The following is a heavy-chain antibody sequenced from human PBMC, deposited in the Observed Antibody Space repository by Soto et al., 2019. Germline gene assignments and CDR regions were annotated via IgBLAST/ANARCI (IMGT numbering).Heavy chain of an antibody. J-gene: IGHJ4*02. D-gene: IGHD6-13*01. CDR1: GGTFSSYA. CDR2: IIPIFGTA. V-gene: IGHV1-69*01. CDR3: ARTDPREYSSSWYGY. Sequence: QVQRVQSGAEVKKPGSSVKVSCKASGGTFSSYAISWVRQAPGQGLEWMGGIIPIFGTANYEQKFQGRVTITDDESTSTDYRELSSLRSEDTAVYYCARTDPREYSSSWYGYWGQGTLVTVSS.